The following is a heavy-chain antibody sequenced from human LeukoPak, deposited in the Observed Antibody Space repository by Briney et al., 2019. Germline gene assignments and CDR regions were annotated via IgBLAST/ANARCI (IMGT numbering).Heavy chain of an antibody. CDR1: GFTFSSYA. CDR3: ARDKTPYSSGWYPDY. J-gene: IGHJ4*02. V-gene: IGHV3-21*01. Sequence: PGGSLRLSCAASGFTFSSYAMNWVRQAPGKGLEWVSSITSGSTYIYYADSVKGRFTISRDNAKSSLYLQMSSLRAEDTAVYYCARDKTPYSSGWYPDYWGQGTLVTVSS. CDR2: ITSGSTYI. D-gene: IGHD6-19*01.